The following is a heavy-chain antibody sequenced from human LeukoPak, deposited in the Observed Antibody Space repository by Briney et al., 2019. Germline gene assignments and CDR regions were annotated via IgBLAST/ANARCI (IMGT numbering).Heavy chain of an antibody. J-gene: IGHJ5*02. Sequence: ASVKVSCKASGYTFISYVISWVRQAPGQGREWMGWISVYNGNTNYAQKLQGRVTMTTDTSTSTAYMELGSLRSDDTAVYYCARGELYYNWFDPWGQGTLVTVSS. V-gene: IGHV1-18*01. CDR2: ISVYNGNT. D-gene: IGHD1-26*01. CDR3: ARGELYYNWFDP. CDR1: GYTFISYV.